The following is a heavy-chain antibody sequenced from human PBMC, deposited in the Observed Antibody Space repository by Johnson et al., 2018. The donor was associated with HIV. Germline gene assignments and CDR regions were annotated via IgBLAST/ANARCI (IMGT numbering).Heavy chain of an antibody. CDR2: ISYDGSYK. CDR3: AKDRTNWGYDAFDL. J-gene: IGHJ3*01. CDR1: VFTFSNYA. D-gene: IGHD2-15*01. Sequence: QVQLVESGGGVVQPGRSLRLSCAASVFTFSNYAMHWVRQAPGKGLEWLSVISYDGSYKYYADSVKGRFTIFRDNSENTLYLQMNRLRAEDTAVYYCAKDRTNWGYDAFDLWGQGTLVTVSS. V-gene: IGHV3-30*04.